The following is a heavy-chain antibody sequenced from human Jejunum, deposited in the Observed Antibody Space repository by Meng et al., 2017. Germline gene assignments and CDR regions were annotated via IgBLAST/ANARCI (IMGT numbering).Heavy chain of an antibody. CDR2: INAGNYNT. CDR1: GYTFTSYP. Sequence: QVQLVQSGAEVKKPGASVKVSCKASGYTFTSYPMHWVRQAPGQGPEWTGWINAGNYNTDYSQKFQGRVTITRDTSASIIYMELNSLRSEDTAVYYCARGKYVMTAIGLDYWGQGSLVTVSS. CDR3: ARGKYVMTAIGLDY. J-gene: IGHJ4*02. D-gene: IGHD2-21*02. V-gene: IGHV1-3*01.